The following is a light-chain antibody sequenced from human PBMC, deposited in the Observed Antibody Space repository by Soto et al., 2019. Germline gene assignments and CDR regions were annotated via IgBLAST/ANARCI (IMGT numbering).Light chain of an antibody. Sequence: DIVMTQSPDSLAVSLGERATINCKSSQSVSNYLTWYQQKPGQPPKLLIYWASARESGVPDRFSGSGSGTDFTLTISSRQADDVAVYYCQQFYRSPFAFGPGTKVDLQ. CDR1: QSVSNY. CDR2: WAS. J-gene: IGKJ3*01. CDR3: QQFYRSPFA. V-gene: IGKV4-1*01.